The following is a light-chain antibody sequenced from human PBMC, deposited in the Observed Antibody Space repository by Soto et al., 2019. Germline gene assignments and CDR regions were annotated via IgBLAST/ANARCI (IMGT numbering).Light chain of an antibody. CDR3: QQFGGSSRT. V-gene: IGKV4-1*01. Sequence: DIVVTPSPASLPVSLPEKTTIHCNSSQSVLYSSNNKNYLAWYQQRPGQAPRLLIYGASTRATGIPDRFTGSGSGTDFTLTITRLEPEDFAVYYCQQFGGSSRTFGQGTKVDI. CDR2: GAS. CDR1: QSVLYSSNNKNY. J-gene: IGKJ1*01.